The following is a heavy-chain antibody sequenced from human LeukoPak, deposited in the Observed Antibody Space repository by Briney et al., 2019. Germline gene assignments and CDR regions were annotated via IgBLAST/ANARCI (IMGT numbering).Heavy chain of an antibody. Sequence: GGSLRLSCAASGFTFRNHWMHWVRQAPGKGLVWVSRVDGDGSGASYADFVRGRFTISRDNAKDTLYLQTNSLRAEDTAVYYCVSLVVTADLAFDIWGQGTMVTVSS. CDR3: VSLVVTADLAFDI. CDR2: VDGDGSGA. J-gene: IGHJ3*02. D-gene: IGHD2-21*02. CDR1: GFTFRNHW. V-gene: IGHV3-74*01.